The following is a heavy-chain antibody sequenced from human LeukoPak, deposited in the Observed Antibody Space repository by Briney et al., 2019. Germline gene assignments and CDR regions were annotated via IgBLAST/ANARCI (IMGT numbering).Heavy chain of an antibody. D-gene: IGHD4-17*01. V-gene: IGHV1-69*04. J-gene: IGHJ4*02. CDR3: ARGGTETTAPIDY. CDR2: IIPILGIA. Sequence: SVKVSCKASGGTFSSYAISWVRQAPGQGLEWMGRIIPILGIANYAQKFQGRVTITADKSTSTAYMELSSLRSEDTAVYYCARGGTETTAPIDYWGQGTLVTVSS. CDR1: GGTFSSYA.